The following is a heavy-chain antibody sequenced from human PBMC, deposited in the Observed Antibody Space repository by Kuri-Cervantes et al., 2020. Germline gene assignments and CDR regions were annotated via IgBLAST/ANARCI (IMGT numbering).Heavy chain of an antibody. CDR2: FDPEDGET. J-gene: IGHJ5*02. Sequence: ASVKVSCKVSGYTLTELSMHWVRQAPGKGLEWMGGFDPEDGETIYAQTFQGRVTKTEDTSTDTAYMELSSLRSEDTAVYYCARGGGSGSYNWFDPWGQGTLVTVSS. V-gene: IGHV1-24*01. D-gene: IGHD3-10*01. CDR3: ARGGGSGSYNWFDP. CDR1: GYTLTELS.